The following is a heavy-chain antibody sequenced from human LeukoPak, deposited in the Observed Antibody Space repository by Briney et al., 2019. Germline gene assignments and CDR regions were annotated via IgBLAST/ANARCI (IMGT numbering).Heavy chain of an antibody. CDR1: GYTFTNYG. D-gene: IGHD2-15*01. Sequence: GASVKVSCKASGYTFTNYGISWVRQAPAQGLEWMGWISAYNGNTNYAQKLQGRVTMTTDKSTSTAYMDLRSLRYDDTAVYCCARTWQLSSFDYWGQGTLVTVSS. J-gene: IGHJ4*02. CDR3: ARTWQLSSFDY. CDR2: ISAYNGNT. V-gene: IGHV1-18*01.